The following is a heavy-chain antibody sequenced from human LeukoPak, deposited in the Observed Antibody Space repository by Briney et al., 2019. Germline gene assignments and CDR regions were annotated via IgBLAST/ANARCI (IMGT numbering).Heavy chain of an antibody. J-gene: IGHJ4*02. CDR3: ARETYGSGSYYGY. D-gene: IGHD3-10*01. CDR1: GFTFSSYS. CDR2: ISSSSSYI. Sequence: GGSLRLSCAASGFTFSSYSMNWVRQAPGKGLEWVSSISSSSSYIYYADSVKGRFTISRDNAENSLYLQMNSLRAEDTAVYYCARETYGSGSYYGYWGQGTLVTVSS. V-gene: IGHV3-21*01.